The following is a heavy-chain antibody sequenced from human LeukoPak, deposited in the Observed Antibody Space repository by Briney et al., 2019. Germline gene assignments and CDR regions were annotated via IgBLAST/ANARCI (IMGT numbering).Heavy chain of an antibody. D-gene: IGHD3-10*01. Sequence: PGGSLRLSCAASGFTVSGNYMSWVRQAPGKGLEWLSVIHRGGNTYYADSVKGRFTISRDSSKNTVFLQMDSLRAEDTAVYYCERDPGYGLGVDYGDYWGQGTLVTVSS. J-gene: IGHJ4*02. CDR1: GFTVSGNY. CDR3: ERDPGYGLGVDYGDY. CDR2: IHRGGNT. V-gene: IGHV3-66*01.